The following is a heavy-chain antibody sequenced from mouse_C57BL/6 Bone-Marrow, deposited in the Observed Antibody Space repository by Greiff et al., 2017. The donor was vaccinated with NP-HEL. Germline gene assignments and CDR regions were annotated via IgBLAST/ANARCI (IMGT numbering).Heavy chain of an antibody. V-gene: IGHV3-6*01. Sequence: DVQLQESGPGLVKPSQSLSLTCSVTGYSITSGYYWNWIRQFPGNKLEWMGYISYDGSNNYNPSLKNRISITRDTSKNQFFLKLNSVTTEDTATYYCARSGNYDAMDYWGQGTSVTVSS. CDR2: ISYDGSN. CDR3: ARSGNYDAMDY. D-gene: IGHD2-1*01. J-gene: IGHJ4*01. CDR1: GYSITSGYY.